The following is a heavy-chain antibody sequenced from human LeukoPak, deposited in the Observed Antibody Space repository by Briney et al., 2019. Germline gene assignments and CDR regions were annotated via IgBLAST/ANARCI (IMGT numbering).Heavy chain of an antibody. V-gene: IGHV3-23*01. D-gene: IGHD6-13*01. Sequence: GGSLRLSCAASGFTFSSYAMSWVRQAPGKGLDWVSAISGSGGSTYYADSVKGRFTISRDNSKNTLYLQMNSLRAEDTAVYYCATRSSNWYAFDYWGQGTLVTVSS. CDR2: ISGSGGST. CDR1: GFTFSSYA. CDR3: ATRSSNWYAFDY. J-gene: IGHJ4*02.